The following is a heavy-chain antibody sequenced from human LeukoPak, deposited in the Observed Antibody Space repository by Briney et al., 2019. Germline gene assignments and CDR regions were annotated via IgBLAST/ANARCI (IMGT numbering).Heavy chain of an antibody. CDR2: IYYSGST. CDR3: ARGDDSSGYYYVGFDY. CDR1: GDSISSSSSY. Sequence: PSETLSLTCSVSGDSISSSSSYWGWIRQPPGKGLEWIGSIYYSGSTYYNPSLKSRVTISVDTSKNQFSLKLCSVTAADTAVYYCARGDDSSGYYYVGFDYWGQGTLVTVSS. J-gene: IGHJ4*02. D-gene: IGHD3-22*01. V-gene: IGHV4-39*01.